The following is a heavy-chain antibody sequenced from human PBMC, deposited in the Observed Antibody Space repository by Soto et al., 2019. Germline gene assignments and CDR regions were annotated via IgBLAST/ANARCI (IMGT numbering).Heavy chain of an antibody. D-gene: IGHD1-26*01. J-gene: IGHJ5*02. Sequence: ASVKVSCKASGYTFNNYGIGWVRQAPGQGLEWMGWINIRNGNTQYAQHFQGRVTLTTDTATSTAYLEVRNLRSDDTAVYYCARDLWGSGNYYFHWFDPWGQGTPVPVSS. CDR1: GYTFNNYG. V-gene: IGHV1-18*01. CDR3: ARDLWGSGNYYFHWFDP. CDR2: INIRNGNT.